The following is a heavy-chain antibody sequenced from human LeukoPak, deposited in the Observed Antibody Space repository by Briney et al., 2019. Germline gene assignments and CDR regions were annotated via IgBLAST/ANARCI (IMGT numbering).Heavy chain of an antibody. Sequence: ASVTVSCKASGYTFTSYDINWVRQATGQGLEWMGWMNPNSGNTGYAQKFQGRVTMTRNTSISTAYMELSSLRSEDTAVYYCARHESDFWSGYPYYFDYWGQGTLVTVSS. CDR2: MNPNSGNT. CDR1: GYTFTSYD. D-gene: IGHD3-3*01. CDR3: ARHESDFWSGYPYYFDY. V-gene: IGHV1-8*01. J-gene: IGHJ4*02.